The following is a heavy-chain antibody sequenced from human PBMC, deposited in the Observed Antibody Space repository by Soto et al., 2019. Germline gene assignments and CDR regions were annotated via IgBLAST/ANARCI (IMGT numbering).Heavy chain of an antibody. D-gene: IGHD3-22*01. CDR2: ISDTGDST. Sequence: EGQLLESGGGLVQPGGSLRLSCVASGFTFSSYGMSWVRQAPGKGLEWVSVISDTGDSTYYADSVKGRFTISRDNSENTLYLQMNNLRAEDTAVYYCAKVYYDSSGYYYEDYFDYWGQGTLVTVSS. V-gene: IGHV3-23*01. CDR1: GFTFSSYG. J-gene: IGHJ4*02. CDR3: AKVYYDSSGYYYEDYFDY.